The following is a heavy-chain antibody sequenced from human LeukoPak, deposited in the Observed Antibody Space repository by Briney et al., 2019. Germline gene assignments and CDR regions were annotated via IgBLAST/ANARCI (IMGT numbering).Heavy chain of an antibody. Sequence: GGSLRLSCTASGFTFGDYTMSWFRQAPGKGLEWVGFIRSKAYGGTTEYAASVKGRFTVSRDDSKSIAYLQMNSLKTEDTAVYYCTRDRPNSSANYYYYYGMDVWGQGTTVTGSS. CDR2: IRSKAYGGTT. CDR3: TRDRPNSSANYYYYYGMDV. CDR1: GFTFGDYT. V-gene: IGHV3-49*03. J-gene: IGHJ6*02. D-gene: IGHD5-18*01.